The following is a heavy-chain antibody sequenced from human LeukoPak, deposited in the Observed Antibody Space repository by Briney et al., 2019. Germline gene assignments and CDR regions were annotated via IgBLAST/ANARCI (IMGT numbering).Heavy chain of an antibody. CDR1: GFTFSNHG. J-gene: IGHJ4*02. D-gene: IGHD2-21*02. Sequence: PGGSLRLSCAASGFTFSNHGMNWVRQAPGKGLEWVSGISPSGDITYYADSVKGRFTISRDNSKNTLYLQMNSLRAEDTAVYYCAKDSTAIPVDYWGQGTLVTVSS. V-gene: IGHV3-23*01. CDR2: ISPSGDIT. CDR3: AKDSTAIPVDY.